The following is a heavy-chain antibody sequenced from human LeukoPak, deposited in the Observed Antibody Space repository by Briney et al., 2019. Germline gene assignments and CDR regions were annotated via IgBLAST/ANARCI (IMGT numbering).Heavy chain of an antibody. CDR1: GGTFSSYA. CDR3: ARDAAYCGGDCYSDAFDI. J-gene: IGHJ3*02. D-gene: IGHD2-21*02. CDR2: IIPIFGTA. Sequence: GASVKVSCKASGGTFSSYAISWVRQAPGQGREWMGRIIPIFGTANYAQKFQGRVTITTEESTSTAYMELSSLRSEDTAVYYCARDAAYCGGDCYSDAFDIWGQGTMVTVSS. V-gene: IGHV1-69*05.